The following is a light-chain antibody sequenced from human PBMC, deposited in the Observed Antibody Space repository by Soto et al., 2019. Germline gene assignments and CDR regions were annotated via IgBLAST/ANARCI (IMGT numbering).Light chain of an antibody. V-gene: IGKV3-20*01. J-gene: IGKJ1*01. CDR3: QQYGTSPWT. Sequence: IVMTQSPATLSVSPWERATLSCRASQSVSSNLAWYQQKPGQAPRLLIEGASRRDTGIPDRFSGSCSGTEFTLTISRLETEDFAVYYCQQYGTSPWTFGQGTKVDIK. CDR1: QSVSSN. CDR2: GAS.